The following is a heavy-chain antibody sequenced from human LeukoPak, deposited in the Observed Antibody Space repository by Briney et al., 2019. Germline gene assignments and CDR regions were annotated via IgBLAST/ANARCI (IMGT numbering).Heavy chain of an antibody. Sequence: GGSLRLSCAASGFTFSNAWMSWVRQAPGKGLEWVGLIKRKTDGGTTDYAAPVKGRFTISRDDSKNTLYLQMNSLKTEDTAVYYCTTEETGYIWGSYRLRTDYWGQRTLVTVSS. CDR2: IKRKTDGGTT. CDR1: GFTFSNAW. V-gene: IGHV3-15*01. J-gene: IGHJ4*02. D-gene: IGHD3-16*02. CDR3: TTEETGYIWGSYRLRTDY.